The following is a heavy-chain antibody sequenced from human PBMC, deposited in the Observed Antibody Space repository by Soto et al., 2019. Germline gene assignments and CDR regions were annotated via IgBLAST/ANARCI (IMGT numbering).Heavy chain of an antibody. CDR3: AKDKAVATIYFFDH. CDR1: GFKDTASN. Sequence: GESLSHYFIHFGFKDTASNLNRMRQAPGGGPDWVSLISWDSDSTYYSDTSNGRITLSRGNSKNSLNLQMNSLRTEDTAIYYCAKDKAVATIYFFDHWGQGTLVTVSS. CDR2: ISWDSDST. J-gene: IGHJ4*02. V-gene: IGHV3-43*01. D-gene: IGHD5-12*01.